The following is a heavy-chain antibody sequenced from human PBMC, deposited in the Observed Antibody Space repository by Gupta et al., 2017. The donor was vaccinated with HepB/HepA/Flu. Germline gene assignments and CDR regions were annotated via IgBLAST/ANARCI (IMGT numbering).Heavy chain of an antibody. Sequence: EVQVLESGGGLVQPGGSLRLSCAVSGFIFPNYAMTWVRQAPGKGLEWVSSITESGYTYYSDSVKGRFTISRDNSNNMLSLQMNSLRADDTAVYYCARSHRNNGCSVCSLGSWGQGTLVTVSS. D-gene: IGHD2-8*01. V-gene: IGHV3-23*01. CDR3: ARSHRNNGCSVCSLGS. CDR2: ITESGYT. CDR1: GFIFPNYA. J-gene: IGHJ4*02.